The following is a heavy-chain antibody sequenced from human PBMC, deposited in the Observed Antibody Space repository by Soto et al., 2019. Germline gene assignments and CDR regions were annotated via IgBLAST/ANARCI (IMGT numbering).Heavy chain of an antibody. CDR1: GFTFSSYG. CDR2: IWYDGSNK. D-gene: IGHD6-13*01. J-gene: IGHJ6*02. CDR3: ARALVNWEGIEAAGTDYYYGMDV. V-gene: IGHV3-33*01. Sequence: QVQLVESGGGVVQPGRSLRLSCAASGFTFSSYGMHWVRQAPGKGLEWVAVIWYDGSNKYYADSVKGRFTISRDNSKNTLFLQMNGPRAEDTAVYYCARALVNWEGIEAAGTDYYYGMDVWGQGTTVTVSS.